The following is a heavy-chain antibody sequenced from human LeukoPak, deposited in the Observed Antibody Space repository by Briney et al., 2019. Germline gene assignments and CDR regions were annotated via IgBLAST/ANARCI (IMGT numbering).Heavy chain of an antibody. J-gene: IGHJ4*02. CDR3: AMSSSRGLD. V-gene: IGHV3-74*01. CDR1: GFTFSNYW. D-gene: IGHD6-6*01. Sequence: GGSLRLSCAASGFTFSNYWMHWVRQAPGKGLVWVSRINTDESSTTYADSVKGRFTISRDNAKNTLYLQMNSLRAEDTAVYYCAMSSSRGLDWGQGTLVTVSS. CDR2: INTDESST.